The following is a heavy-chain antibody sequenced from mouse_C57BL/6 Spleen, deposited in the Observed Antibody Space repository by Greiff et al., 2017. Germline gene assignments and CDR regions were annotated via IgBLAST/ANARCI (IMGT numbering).Heavy chain of an antibody. CDR2: IDPNSGGT. D-gene: IGHD2-4*01. CDR3: ARWRGYDYDGFAY. V-gene: IGHV1-72*01. Sequence: QVQLKQPGAELVKPGASVKLSCKASGYTFTSYWMHWVKQRPGQGLEWIGRIDPNSGGTKYNEKFKSKATLTVDKPSSTAYIQLSSLTSEDSAVYYCARWRGYDYDGFAYWGQGTLFTVS. CDR1: GYTFTSYW. J-gene: IGHJ3*01.